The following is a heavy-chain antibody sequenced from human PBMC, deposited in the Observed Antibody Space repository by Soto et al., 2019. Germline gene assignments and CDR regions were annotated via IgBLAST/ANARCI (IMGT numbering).Heavy chain of an antibody. CDR3: ARRSSSWYFDY. J-gene: IGHJ4*02. CDR1: GFTFSSYA. Sequence: EVQLLESGGGLVEPGGSLRLSGAASGFTFSSYAMNWVRQAPGKGLERVSVISGSDGSTYYADSVKGRFTISRDNSKNTLNLQMNSLRAEDTAVYYCARRSSSWYFDYWGQGTLVTVSS. CDR2: ISGSDGST. D-gene: IGHD6-13*01. V-gene: IGHV3-23*01.